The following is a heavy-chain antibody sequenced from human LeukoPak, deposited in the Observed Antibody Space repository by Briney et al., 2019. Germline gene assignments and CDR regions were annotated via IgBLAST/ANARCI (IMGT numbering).Heavy chain of an antibody. D-gene: IGHD5-18*01. Sequence: SVKVSCKASGGTFSSYAISWVRQAPGQGLEWMGGIIPIFGTANYAQEFQGRVTITADESTSTAYMELSSLRSEDTAVYYCARVRKSTAMADFDYWGQGTLVTVSS. CDR2: IIPIFGTA. CDR3: ARVRKSTAMADFDY. CDR1: GGTFSSYA. V-gene: IGHV1-69*13. J-gene: IGHJ4*02.